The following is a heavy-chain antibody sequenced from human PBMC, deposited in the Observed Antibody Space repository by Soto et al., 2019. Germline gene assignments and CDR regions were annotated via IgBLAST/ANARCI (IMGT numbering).Heavy chain of an antibody. D-gene: IGHD3-3*01. J-gene: IGHJ4*02. V-gene: IGHV4-38-2*02. CDR2: IYHSGST. CDR1: GYSISSGYY. CDR3: AGEGPRFLEWLLPDY. Sequence: SSETLSLTCAVSGYSISSGYYWGWIRQPPGKGVEWIGSIYHSGSTYYNPSLKSRVTISVDTSKNQFSLKLSSVTAADTAVYYCAGEGPRFLEWLLPDYWGQGTLVTVSS.